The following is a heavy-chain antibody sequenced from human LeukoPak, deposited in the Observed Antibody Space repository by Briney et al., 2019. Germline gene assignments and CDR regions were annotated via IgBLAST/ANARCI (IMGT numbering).Heavy chain of an antibody. CDR3: AELTGACSEVQAYYYGMDV. CDR2: IYPGDSDT. CDR1: GYSFTSYW. Sequence: GESLKISCKGSGYSFTSYWSGWVRQMPGKGLEWMGIIYPGDSDTRYSPSFLGQVTISADKSISTAYLQWSSLKASDTAMYYCAELTGACSEVQAYYYGMDVWGQGTTVTVS. D-gene: IGHD3-10*02. J-gene: IGHJ6*02. V-gene: IGHV5-51*01.